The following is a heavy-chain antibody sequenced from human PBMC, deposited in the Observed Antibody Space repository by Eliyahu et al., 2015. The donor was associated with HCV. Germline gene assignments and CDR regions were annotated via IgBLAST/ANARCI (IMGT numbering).Heavy chain of an antibody. CDR2: INPNNGDT. CDR1: GYIFRNFY. D-gene: IGHD1-26*01. Sequence: QVLLMQSAGEVKKPGASVVVSCETSGYIFRNFYLHWVRQAPGQGLEWMGWINPNNGDTNSTQSLQGRLSMTRDAPISTAYMELSNLTADDTAVYYCARGLVSFVGASTFDNWGQGTPVTVSS. CDR3: ARGLVSFVGASTFDN. J-gene: IGHJ4*02. V-gene: IGHV1-2*02.